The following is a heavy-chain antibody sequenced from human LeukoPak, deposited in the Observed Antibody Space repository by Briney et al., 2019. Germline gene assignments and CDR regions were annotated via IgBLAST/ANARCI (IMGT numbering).Heavy chain of an antibody. CDR1: GGSISSYY. CDR3: ARGVRPNYYDSSGYPKNHYYYYYMDV. Sequence: ETLSLTCTVSGGSISSYYWSWIRQPAGKGLEWIGRIYTSGSTNYNPSLKSRVTMPVDTSKNQFSLKLSSVTAADTAVYYCARGVRPNYYDSSGYPKNHYYYYYMDVWGKGTTVTISS. D-gene: IGHD3-22*01. CDR2: IYTSGST. V-gene: IGHV4-4*07. J-gene: IGHJ6*03.